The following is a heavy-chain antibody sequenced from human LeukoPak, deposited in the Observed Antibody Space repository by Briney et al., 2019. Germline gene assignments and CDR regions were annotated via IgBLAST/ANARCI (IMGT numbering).Heavy chain of an antibody. J-gene: IGHJ4*02. V-gene: IGHV4-31*03. CDR2: IYYSGST. CDR3: ASQQWLAD. CDR1: GVSISSGGYY. Sequence: PSETLSLTCSVSGVSISSGGYYWSWIRQHPGKGLEWIGHIYYSGSTCYNPSLMSRVTISADTSKNQFSLKLSSVTAADTAVYYCASQQWLADWGQGILVTVSS. D-gene: IGHD6-19*01.